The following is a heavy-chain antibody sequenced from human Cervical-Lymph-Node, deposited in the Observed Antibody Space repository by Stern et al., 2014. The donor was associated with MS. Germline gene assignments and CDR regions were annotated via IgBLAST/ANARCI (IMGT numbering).Heavy chain of an antibody. V-gene: IGHV3-7*01. CDR1: GFRFSGYW. J-gene: IGHJ6*02. Sequence: EVQLVESGGNLVQPGGSLRLSCGASGFRFSGYWMTWVRQAPGKGLEWVGSIREDGSERYYVDSVKGRFTISRDKAKTSLYLQLNSLRVEDTAVYYCARDKEGEPDYYFHYGLDVWGQGTPVTVSS. D-gene: IGHD2-21*01. CDR2: IREDGSER. CDR3: ARDKEGEPDYYFHYGLDV.